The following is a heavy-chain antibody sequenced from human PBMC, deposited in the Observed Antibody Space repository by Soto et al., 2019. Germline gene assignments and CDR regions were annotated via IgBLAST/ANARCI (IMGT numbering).Heavy chain of an antibody. CDR3: ARDGGSGSYYMDYYYGMDV. CDR1: GFTFSNYA. Sequence: PGGSLRLSCAASGFTFSNYAMSWVRQAPGKGLEWVSAIGGSGDWTYYADSVKGRFTISRDNAKNSLYLQMNSLRAEDTALYYCARDGGSGSYYMDYYYGMDVWGQGTTVTVSS. V-gene: IGHV3-23*01. CDR2: IGGSGDWT. J-gene: IGHJ6*02. D-gene: IGHD3-10*01.